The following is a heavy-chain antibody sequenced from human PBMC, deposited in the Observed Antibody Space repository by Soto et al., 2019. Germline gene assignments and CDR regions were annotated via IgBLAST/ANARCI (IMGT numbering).Heavy chain of an antibody. D-gene: IGHD5-18*01. CDR3: ARDRVRTAMAHNWFDP. Sequence: QVQLVQSGAEVKKPGSSVKVSCKASGGTFSSYAISWVRQAPGQGLEWMGGIIPIFGTANYAQKFQGRVTITADKSTSTAYMELSSLRSEDTAVYYCARDRVRTAMAHNWFDPWGQGTLVTVSS. CDR1: GGTFSSYA. J-gene: IGHJ5*02. V-gene: IGHV1-69*06. CDR2: IIPIFGTA.